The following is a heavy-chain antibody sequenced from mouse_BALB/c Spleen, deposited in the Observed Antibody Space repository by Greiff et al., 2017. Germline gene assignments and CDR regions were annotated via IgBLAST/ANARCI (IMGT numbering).Heavy chain of an antibody. CDR2: INPGSGGT. V-gene: IGHV1-54*01. CDR3: ARGYDGFYAMDY. D-gene: IGHD2-3*01. J-gene: IGHJ4*01. Sequence: VHLVESGAELVRPGTSVKVSCKASGYAFTNYLIEWVKQRPGQGLEWIGVINPGSGGTNYNEKFKGKATLTADKSSSTAYMQLSSLTSDDSAVYFCARGYDGFYAMDYWGQGTSVTVSS. CDR1: GYAFTNYL.